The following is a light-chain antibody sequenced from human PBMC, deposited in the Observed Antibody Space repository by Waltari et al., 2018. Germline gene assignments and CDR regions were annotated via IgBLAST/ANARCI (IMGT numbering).Light chain of an antibody. Sequence: DIQMTQSPSSLSASVGDRVTITCRASQPITNSLSWFQQKSGEAPKSLIYGASNLQGGVPSKFSGSGYGTDFTLTISSLQPEDFATYYCLQYNSYTRTFGPGTKVEIK. CDR2: GAS. CDR3: LQYNSYTRT. CDR1: QPITNS. V-gene: IGKV1-16*02. J-gene: IGKJ1*01.